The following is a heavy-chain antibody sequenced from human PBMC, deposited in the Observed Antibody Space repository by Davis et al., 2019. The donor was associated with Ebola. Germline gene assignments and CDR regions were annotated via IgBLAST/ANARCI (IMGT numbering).Heavy chain of an antibody. J-gene: IGHJ6*04. CDR1: GFSFTSYW. CDR3: IRGMDV. Sequence: GESLKISCAASGFSFTSYWMTWVRQAPGKGLEWVAYIKQDGSEKYYVDSVKSRFTISRDNAKNSLYLQMNTLRAEDTAVYYCIRGMDVWGKGTTVTVSS. CDR2: IKQDGSEK. D-gene: IGHD3-10*01. V-gene: IGHV3-7*01.